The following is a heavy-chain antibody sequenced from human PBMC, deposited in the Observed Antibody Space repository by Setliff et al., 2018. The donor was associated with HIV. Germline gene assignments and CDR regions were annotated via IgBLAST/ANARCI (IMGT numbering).Heavy chain of an antibody. D-gene: IGHD3-22*01. CDR1: GFTFDHYW. CDR2: INSDGSKT. V-gene: IGHV3-74*01. J-gene: IGHJ6*02. Sequence: PGGSLRLSCEASGFTFDHYWMHWVRQAPGKGLVWVSRINSDGSKTNYADSLKGRFTISRGNVKNTLYLEMDSLRAEDTAVYYCATTIGMIVEGMDVWGQGTTVTVSS. CDR3: ATTIGMIVEGMDV.